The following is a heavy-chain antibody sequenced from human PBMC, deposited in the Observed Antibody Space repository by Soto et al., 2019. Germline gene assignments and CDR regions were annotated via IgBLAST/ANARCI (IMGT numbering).Heavy chain of an antibody. CDR3: ARGRDDRWIRGVTYYYYGMDV. D-gene: IGHD3-10*01. J-gene: IGHJ6*02. CDR1: GDSVSSNSAA. CDR2: TYYRSKWYN. Sequence: QSQTLSLTCAISGDSVSSNSAAWNWIRQSPSRGLEWLGRTYYRSKWYNDYAVSVKSRITINPDTSKNQFSLQLNSVTPEDTAVYYCARGRDDRWIRGVTYYYYGMDVWGQGTTVTVSS. V-gene: IGHV6-1*01.